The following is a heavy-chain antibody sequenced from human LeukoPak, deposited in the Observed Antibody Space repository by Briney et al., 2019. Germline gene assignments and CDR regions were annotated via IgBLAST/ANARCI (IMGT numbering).Heavy chain of an antibody. CDR2: INSDGSST. CDR3: TRALVTTWAHDY. Sequence: PGGSLRLSCAASGFTFSSYWMYWVRQAPGKGLVWVSRINSDGSSTTYADSVKGRFTISRDNAKNTLYLQMNSLRAEDTAVYYCTRALVTTWAHDYWGQGTLVTVSS. CDR1: GFTFSSYW. D-gene: IGHD4-17*01. J-gene: IGHJ4*02. V-gene: IGHV3-74*01.